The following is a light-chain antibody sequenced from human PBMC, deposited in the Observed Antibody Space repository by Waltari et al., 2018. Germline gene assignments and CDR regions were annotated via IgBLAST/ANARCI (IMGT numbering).Light chain of an antibody. V-gene: IGLV2-11*01. CDR1: SSDIGSYHY. CDR2: DVT. Sequence: QAALPQHPSVSGSPGQSITISCTGTSSDIGSYHYVSLYQQHPGKAPKLMIFDVTKRPSGVSDRFSGSKSGNTASLTISGLQAEDEADYYCSSYAGSNTLLFGGGTRLTVL. J-gene: IGLJ2*01. CDR3: SSYAGSNTLL.